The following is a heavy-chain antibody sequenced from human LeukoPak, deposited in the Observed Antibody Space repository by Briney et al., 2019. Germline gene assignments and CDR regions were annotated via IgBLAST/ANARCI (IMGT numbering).Heavy chain of an antibody. J-gene: IGHJ6*02. CDR1: GFTVSSNY. CDR2: IYSGGST. D-gene: IGHD6-13*01. V-gene: IGHV3-53*01. Sequence: GGSLRLSFAASGFTVSSNYMSWVRQAPGKGLEWVSVIYSGGSTYYADSVKGRFTISRDNSKNTLYLQMNSLRAEDTAVYYCAREAVSGTGGYYYGMDVWGQGTTVTVSS. CDR3: AREAVSGTGGYYYGMDV.